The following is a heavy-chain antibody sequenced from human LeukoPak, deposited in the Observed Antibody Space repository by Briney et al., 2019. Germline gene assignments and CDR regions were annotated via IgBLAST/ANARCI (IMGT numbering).Heavy chain of an antibody. D-gene: IGHD1-26*01. CDR2: IYYSGST. CDR1: GGSISSYY. V-gene: IGHV4-59*08. CDR3: ARHPYSGSFDYFDY. Sequence: SETLSLTCTVSGGSISSYYWSWIRQPPGKGLEWIGYIYYSGSTNYNPSLKSRVTISVDTSKNQFSLKLSSVTAADTAVYYCARHPYSGSFDYFDYWGQGTLVTVSS. J-gene: IGHJ4*02.